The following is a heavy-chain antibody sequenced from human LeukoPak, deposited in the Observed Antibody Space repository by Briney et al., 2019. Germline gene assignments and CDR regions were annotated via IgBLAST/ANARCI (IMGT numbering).Heavy chain of an antibody. CDR3: ARVSVSYWSDYYLYDY. CDR1: GFTFDDYG. D-gene: IGHD3-3*01. J-gene: IGHJ4*02. Sequence: GGSLRLSCAASGFTFDDYGRSWVRQAPGKGLEWVSGINWSGGSTGYADSVKGRFTISRDNAKNSLYMQMNSLRAEDTALYYCARVSVSYWSDYYLYDYWGQGTLVTVSS. CDR2: INWSGGST. V-gene: IGHV3-20*04.